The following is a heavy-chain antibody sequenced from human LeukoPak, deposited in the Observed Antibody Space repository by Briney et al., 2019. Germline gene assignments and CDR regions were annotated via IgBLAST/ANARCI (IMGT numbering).Heavy chain of an antibody. D-gene: IGHD5-18*01. CDR1: GFTFSSHW. CDR2: ISTDGSST. J-gene: IGHJ4*02. Sequence: GGSLRLSCAASGFTFSSHWMHWVRQAPGKGLVWVSRISTDGSSTNYADSAMGRFTISRDNTKNTLYLQMNSLRVEDTAVYYCASDTVDGALGIDHWGQGTLVTVSS. CDR3: ASDTVDGALGIDH. V-gene: IGHV3-74*01.